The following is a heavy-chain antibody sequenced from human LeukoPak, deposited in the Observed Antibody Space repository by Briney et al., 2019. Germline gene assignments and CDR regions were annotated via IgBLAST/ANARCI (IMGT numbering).Heavy chain of an antibody. CDR2: IYSGGST. CDR1: RFTFSSYA. CDR3: ARDQEFAGAFDI. V-gene: IGHV3-53*01. Sequence: QTGGSLRLSCAASRFTFSSYAMSWVRQAPGKGLEWVSVIYSGGSTYYADSVKGRFTISRDNSKNTLYLQMNSLRAEDTAVYYCARDQEFAGAFDIWGQGTMVTVSS. J-gene: IGHJ3*02. D-gene: IGHD3-16*01.